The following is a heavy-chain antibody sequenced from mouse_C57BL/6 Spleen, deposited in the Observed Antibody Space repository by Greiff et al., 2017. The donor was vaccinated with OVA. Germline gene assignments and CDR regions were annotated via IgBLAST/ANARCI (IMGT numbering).Heavy chain of an antibody. V-gene: IGHV6-3*01. J-gene: IGHJ1*03. CDR2: IRLKSDNYAT. Sequence: EVKLVESGGGLVQPGGSMKLSCVASGFTFSNYWMNWVRQSPEKGLEWVAQIRLKSDNYATHYAESVKGRFTISRDDSKSSVYLQMNNLRAEDTGIYYCTGLPWGYFDVWGTGTTVTVSS. D-gene: IGHD4-1*01. CDR1: GFTFSNYW. CDR3: TGLPWGYFDV.